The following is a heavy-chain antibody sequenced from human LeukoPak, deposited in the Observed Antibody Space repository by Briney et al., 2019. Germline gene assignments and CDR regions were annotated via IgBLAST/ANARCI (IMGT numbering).Heavy chain of an antibody. Sequence: SETLSLTCAVYGGSFSGYYWSWIRQPPGKGLEWIGEINHSGSTNYNPSLKSRVTISVDTSKNQFSLKLSSVTAADTAVYYCARQSNYYDSSGLLDYWGQGTLVTVSS. CDR3: ARQSNYYDSSGLLDY. V-gene: IGHV4-34*01. J-gene: IGHJ4*02. CDR2: INHSGST. CDR1: GGSFSGYY. D-gene: IGHD3-22*01.